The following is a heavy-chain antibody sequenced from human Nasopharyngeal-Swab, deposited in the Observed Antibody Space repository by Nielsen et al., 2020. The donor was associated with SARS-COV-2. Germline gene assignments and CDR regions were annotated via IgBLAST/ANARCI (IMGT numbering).Heavy chain of an antibody. CDR3: TTDYYFDY. V-gene: IGHV3-73*01. CDR2: IGDKDHNYAT. CDR1: GFIFSESA. Sequence: GESLKISCAASGFIFSESAMHWVRQAAGKGLEWVGRIGDKDHNYATTYGASVKGRFTISRDDSTNTAFLQMDSLKTEDTAPYYCTTDYYFDYWGQGTLVTVSS. J-gene: IGHJ4*02.